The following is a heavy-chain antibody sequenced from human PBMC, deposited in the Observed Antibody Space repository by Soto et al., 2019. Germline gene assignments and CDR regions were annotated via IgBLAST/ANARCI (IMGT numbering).Heavy chain of an antibody. CDR2: IYYSGST. D-gene: IGHD3-22*01. J-gene: IGHJ4*02. CDR1: GGSISSGGYY. Sequence: SETLSLTCTVSGGSISSGGYYWSWIRQHPGKGLEWIGYIYYSGSTYYNPSLKSRVTISVDTSKNQFSLKLSSVTAADTAVYYCARDSAVTYYYDSSGYYFDYWGQGTLVTVSS. CDR3: ARDSAVTYYYDSSGYYFDY. V-gene: IGHV4-31*03.